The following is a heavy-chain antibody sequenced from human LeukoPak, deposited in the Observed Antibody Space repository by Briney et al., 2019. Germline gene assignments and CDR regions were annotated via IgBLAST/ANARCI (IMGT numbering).Heavy chain of an antibody. CDR3: ARAVYGFDAFDI. CDR1: GFTFSSYS. V-gene: IGHV3-21*01. CDR2: ISSSSSYI. D-gene: IGHD4-17*01. Sequence: GGSLRLSCAASGFTFSSYSMNWVRQAPGKGLEWVSSISSSSSYIYYADSVKGRFTISRDNAKNSLYLQMNSLRAEDTAVYYCARAVYGFDAFDIRGQGTMVTVSS. J-gene: IGHJ3*02.